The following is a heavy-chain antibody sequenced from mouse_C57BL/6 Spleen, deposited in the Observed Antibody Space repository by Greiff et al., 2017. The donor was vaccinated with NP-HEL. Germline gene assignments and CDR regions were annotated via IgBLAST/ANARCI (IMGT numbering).Heavy chain of an antibody. CDR2: INYDGSST. V-gene: IGHV5-16*01. J-gene: IGHJ1*03. D-gene: IGHD2-4*01. Sequence: VKLMESEGGLVQPGSSMKLSCTASGFTFSDYYMAWVRQVPEKGLEWVANINYDGSSTYYLDSLKSRFIISRDNAKNILYLQMSSLKSEDTATYYCARDRVYYDYGDWYFDVWGTGTTVTVSS. CDR3: ARDRVYYDYGDWYFDV. CDR1: GFTFSDYY.